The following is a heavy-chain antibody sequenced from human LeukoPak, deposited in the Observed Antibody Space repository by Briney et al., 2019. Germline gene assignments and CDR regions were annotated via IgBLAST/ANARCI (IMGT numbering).Heavy chain of an antibody. CDR1: GFTFSSYS. Sequence: GGSLRLSCAASGFTFSSYSMNWVRQAPGKGLEWVSSISSSSSYIYYADSVGGRFTISRDNAKNSLYLQMNSLRAEDTAVYYCARVPSGYNAFDIWGQGTMVTVSS. CDR3: ARVPSGYNAFDI. V-gene: IGHV3-21*01. D-gene: IGHD3-22*01. J-gene: IGHJ3*02. CDR2: ISSSSSYI.